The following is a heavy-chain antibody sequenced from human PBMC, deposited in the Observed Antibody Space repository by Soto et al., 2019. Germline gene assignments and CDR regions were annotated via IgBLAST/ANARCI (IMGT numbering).Heavy chain of an antibody. Sequence: EVQLVESGGGLVKPGGSLRLSCAASGFTFSSYSMNWVRQAPGKGLEWVSSISNSGSPIFYADSVEGRFTISRDNAKNSLHLQMNSLRAEDTAVYYCARSLYGSGSYDPWGQGTLVTLSS. CDR3: ARSLYGSGSYDP. CDR2: ISNSGSPI. V-gene: IGHV3-21*01. J-gene: IGHJ5*02. D-gene: IGHD3-10*01. CDR1: GFTFSSYS.